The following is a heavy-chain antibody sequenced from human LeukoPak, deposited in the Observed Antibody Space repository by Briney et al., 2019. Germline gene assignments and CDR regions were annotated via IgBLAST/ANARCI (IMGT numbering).Heavy chain of an antibody. CDR3: ARISITMIVAAMGAFDI. Sequence: GGSLSLSCAASRFLYRHYYMIGMREAPGKPVVEGAHISWSDSSLYNEDPLKRGFKISRDDPKNPLYLVMHRLSAGDTPVYYCARISITMIVAAMGAFDIWGQGTMVTVSS. CDR1: RFLYRHYY. CDR2: ISWSDSSL. D-gene: IGHD3-22*01. V-gene: IGHV3-11*01. J-gene: IGHJ3*02.